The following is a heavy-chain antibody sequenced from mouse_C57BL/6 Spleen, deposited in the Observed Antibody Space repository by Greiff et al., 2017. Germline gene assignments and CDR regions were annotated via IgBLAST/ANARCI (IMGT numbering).Heavy chain of an antibody. V-gene: IGHV1-81*01. D-gene: IGHD1-1*01. J-gene: IGHJ4*01. CDR1: GYTFTSYG. CDR3: ARSIITTVVATGDYAMDY. CDR2: IYPRSGNT. Sequence: QVQLQQSGAELARPGASVTLSCKASGYTFTSYGISWVKQRTGQGLEWIGEIYPRSGNTYYNEKFKGKATLTADKSSSTAYMELRSLTSEDSAVYFCARSIITTVVATGDYAMDYWGQGTSVTVSS.